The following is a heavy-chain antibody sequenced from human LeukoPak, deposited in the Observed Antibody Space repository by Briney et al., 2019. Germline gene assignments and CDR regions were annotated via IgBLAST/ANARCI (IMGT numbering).Heavy chain of an antibody. CDR3: AKGGPHYGSGSYYAFDY. CDR1: GFTFSSYG. Sequence: GGSLRLSCAASGFTFSSYGMHWVRQAPGKGLEWGAVISYDGSNKYYADSVKGRFTISRDNSKNTLYLQMNSLRAEDTAVYYCAKGGPHYGSGSYYAFDYWGQGTLVTVSS. J-gene: IGHJ4*02. V-gene: IGHV3-30*18. CDR2: ISYDGSNK. D-gene: IGHD3-10*01.